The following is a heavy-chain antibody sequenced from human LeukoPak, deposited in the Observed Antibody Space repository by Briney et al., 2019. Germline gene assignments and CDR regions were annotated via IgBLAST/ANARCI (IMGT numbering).Heavy chain of an antibody. J-gene: IGHJ4*02. D-gene: IGHD3-10*01. CDR3: ARSPTLRYYYGSGSASDY. Sequence: ASVKVSCKASGYTFTSYGISWVRQAPGQGLEWMGWISAYNGNTNYAQKLQGRVTMTTDTSTSTAYMELRSLRSDDTAVYYCARSPTLRYYYGSGSASDYWGQGTLVAVSS. V-gene: IGHV1-18*01. CDR1: GYTFTSYG. CDR2: ISAYNGNT.